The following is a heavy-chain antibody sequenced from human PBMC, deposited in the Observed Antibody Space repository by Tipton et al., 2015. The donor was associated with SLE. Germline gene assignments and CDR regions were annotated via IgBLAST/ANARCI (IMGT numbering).Heavy chain of an antibody. CDR3: ARGRDGYNYSY. Sequence: TLSLTCTVSGGSISSHYWSWIRQPPGKGLEWIGYIYYSGSTNYNPSLKSRVTISVDTSKNQFSLKLSSVTAADTAVYYCARGRDGYNYSYWGQGTLVTVSS. D-gene: IGHD5-24*01. CDR2: IYYSGST. J-gene: IGHJ4*02. CDR1: GGSISSHY. V-gene: IGHV4-59*11.